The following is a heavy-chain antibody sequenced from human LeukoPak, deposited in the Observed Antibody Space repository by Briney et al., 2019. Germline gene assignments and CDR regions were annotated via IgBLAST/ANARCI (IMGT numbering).Heavy chain of an antibody. CDR1: GGSISSYY. CDR2: IYYSGST. J-gene: IGHJ4*02. CDR3: ARRGTAMGLFDY. Sequence: PSETLSLTCTVSGGSISSYYWSWIRQPPGKGLEWIGYIYYSGSTNYNPSLKSRVTISVDTSKNQFSLKLSSVTAADTAVYYCARRGTAMGLFDYWGQGTLVTVSS. D-gene: IGHD5-18*01. V-gene: IGHV4-59*08.